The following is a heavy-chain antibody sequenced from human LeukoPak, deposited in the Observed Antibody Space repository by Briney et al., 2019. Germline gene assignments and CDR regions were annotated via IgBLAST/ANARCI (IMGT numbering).Heavy chain of an antibody. J-gene: IGHJ4*02. D-gene: IGHD6-6*01. V-gene: IGHV3-74*01. CDR1: GFSFSGHW. CDR2: ISPTGSTT. CDR3: ARGPNSNWSGLDF. Sequence: GGSLRLSCTASGFSFSGHWMHWARQLPGKGLVWVSRISPTGSTTSYAASVKGRFTVSRDNAKNTLYLQVNNLRAADTAVYYCARGPNSNWSGLDFWGQGTLLTVSS.